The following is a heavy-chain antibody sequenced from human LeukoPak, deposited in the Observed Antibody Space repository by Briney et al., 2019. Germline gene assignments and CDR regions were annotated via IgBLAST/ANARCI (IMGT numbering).Heavy chain of an antibody. J-gene: IGHJ4*02. D-gene: IGHD5-18*01. Sequence: GGPLRLSCAASGFTVSNYYMNWVRQAPGKGLEWVSIIYSGGRTHYADSVRGRFIISRDKSKNTPYLQMNGLRAEDTAVYFCARGNSAMSNWGQGTLVTVSS. V-gene: IGHV3-66*01. CDR2: IYSGGRT. CDR3: ARGNSAMSN. CDR1: GFTVSNYY.